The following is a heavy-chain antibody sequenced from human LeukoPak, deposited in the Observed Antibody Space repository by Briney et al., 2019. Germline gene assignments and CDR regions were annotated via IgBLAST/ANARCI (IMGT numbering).Heavy chain of an antibody. V-gene: IGHV4-59*06. Sequence: SETLSLTCTVSGGSISSYYWSWIRQPPGKGLEWIGYIYYSGSTYYNPSLKSRVTISVDTSKNQFSLKLSSVTAADTAVYYCARVVDLHYYDSSGYPDYWGQGTLVTVSS. CDR1: GGSISSYY. CDR2: IYYSGST. D-gene: IGHD3-22*01. J-gene: IGHJ4*02. CDR3: ARVVDLHYYDSSGYPDY.